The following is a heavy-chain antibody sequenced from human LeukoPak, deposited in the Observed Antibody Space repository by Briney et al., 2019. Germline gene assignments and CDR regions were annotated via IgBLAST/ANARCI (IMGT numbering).Heavy chain of an antibody. J-gene: IGHJ6*03. CDR3: ARALQYYYMDV. CDR1: GGSISSSSYY. V-gene: IGHV4-39*07. Sequence: SETLSLTCTVSGGSISSSSYYWGWIRQPPGKGLEWIGSIYYSGSTYYNPSLQSRVTISVDTSKNQFSLKLSSVTAADAAVYYCARALQYYYMDVWGKGTTVTVSS. CDR2: IYYSGST.